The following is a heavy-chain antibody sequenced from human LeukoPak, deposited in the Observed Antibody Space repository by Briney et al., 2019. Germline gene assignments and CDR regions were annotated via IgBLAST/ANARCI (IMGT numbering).Heavy chain of an antibody. CDR1: GFTFNRYS. J-gene: IGHJ4*02. CDR3: ARVRL. V-gene: IGHV3-53*01. Sequence: GGSLRLSCAASGFTFNRYSMNWVRQAPGKGLEWVSVIYSGGSTYYADSVKGRFTVSRDNSKNTVYLQMNSLRAEDTAVYYCARVRLWGQGTLVTVSS. CDR2: IYSGGST.